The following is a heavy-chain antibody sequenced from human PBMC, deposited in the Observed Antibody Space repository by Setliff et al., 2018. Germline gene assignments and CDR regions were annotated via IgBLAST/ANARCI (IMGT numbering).Heavy chain of an antibody. D-gene: IGHD2-21*01. Sequence: SETLSLTCAVSGYSINSPFTWGWIRQPPGKGLEWIGTIFDNGSTFYNPSLNSRVTMSIDTSKKEFSLRLSSVTAADTAVYYCASQRLARYFESWGQGILVTVSS. CDR3: ASQRLARYFES. CDR1: GYSINSPFT. J-gene: IGHJ4*02. V-gene: IGHV4-38-2*01. CDR2: IFDNGST.